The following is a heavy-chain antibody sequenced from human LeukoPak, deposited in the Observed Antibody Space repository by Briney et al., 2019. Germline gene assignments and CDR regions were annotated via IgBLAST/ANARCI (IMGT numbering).Heavy chain of an antibody. CDR2: IYTDGNT. J-gene: IGHJ4*02. Sequence: GGSLRLSCAASGFTVSSSFMTWVRQAPGKGLEWVSVIYTDGNTYYADSVKGRFTISRDNSKNTFYLQMNSLRADDTAVYYCARDYYDRGGSNYLGYWGQGILVTVSS. D-gene: IGHD3-22*01. CDR1: GFTVSSSF. V-gene: IGHV3-53*01. CDR3: ARDYYDRGGSNYLGY.